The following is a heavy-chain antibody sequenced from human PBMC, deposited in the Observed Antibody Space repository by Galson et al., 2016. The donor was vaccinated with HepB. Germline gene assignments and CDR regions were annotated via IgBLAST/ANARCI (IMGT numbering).Heavy chain of an antibody. CDR3: VNDLDYYDICGCYYGGSGY. CDR1: GFTFRNYA. V-gene: IGHV3-64D*06. CDR2: ISNSGTST. J-gene: IGHJ4*02. Sequence: SLRLSCAASGFTFRNYAMHWVRQAPGKGLKYVSAISNSGTSTYYADSVKGRFTISRDNSKDTLYLQMSSLTTEESAVHYCVNDLDYYDICGCYYGGSGYWGQGTLVTVSS. D-gene: IGHD3-22*01.